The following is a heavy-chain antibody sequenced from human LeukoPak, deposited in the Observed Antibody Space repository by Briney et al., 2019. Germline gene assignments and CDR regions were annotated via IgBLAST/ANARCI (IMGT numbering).Heavy chain of an antibody. V-gene: IGHV1-18*01. CDR3: GRVEPPPIYDSSGGSGLC. Sequence: GASVKVSCKASGYTFTNYGISWVRQAPGQGLEWMAWISAFNGNTNYAQKFQGRVTITADKSTSTAYMELSSLRSEDTAVYYCGRVEPPPIYDSSGGSGLCWGQGTLVTVSS. D-gene: IGHD3-22*01. CDR2: ISAFNGNT. CDR1: GYTFTNYG. J-gene: IGHJ4*02.